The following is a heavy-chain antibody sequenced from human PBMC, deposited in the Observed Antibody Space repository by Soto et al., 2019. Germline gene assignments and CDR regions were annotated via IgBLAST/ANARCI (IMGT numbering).Heavy chain of an antibody. CDR3: AKVKPGPDY. J-gene: IGHJ4*02. CDR1: GFHFSSYG. CDR2: ISGSGGST. V-gene: IGHV3-23*01. Sequence: LRLSYAAAGFHFSSYGSILVRQAPGKGLEWVSAISGSGGSTYYADSVKGRFTISRDNSKNTLYLQMNSLRAEDTAVYYCAKVKPGPDYWGQGTLVTVSS.